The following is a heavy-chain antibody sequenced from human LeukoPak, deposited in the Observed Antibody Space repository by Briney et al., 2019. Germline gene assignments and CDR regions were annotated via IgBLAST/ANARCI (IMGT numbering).Heavy chain of an antibody. J-gene: IGHJ3*02. CDR2: ISYDGSNK. D-gene: IGHD6-19*01. CDR1: GFTFSSYA. CDR3: ARGSRIAVAGSSYGLFDI. V-gene: IGHV3-30-3*01. Sequence: GGSLRLSCAASGFTFSSYAMHWVRQAPGKGLEWVAVISYDGSNKYYADSVMGRFTISRDNSKNTLYLQMNSLRAEDTAVYYCARGSRIAVAGSSYGLFDIWGQGTMVTVSS.